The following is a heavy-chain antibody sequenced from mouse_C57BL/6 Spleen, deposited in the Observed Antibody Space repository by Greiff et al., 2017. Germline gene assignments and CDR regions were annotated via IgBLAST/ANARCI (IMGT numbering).Heavy chain of an antibody. CDR2: IDPSDSET. V-gene: IGHV1-52*01. D-gene: IGHD2-1*01. J-gene: IGHJ3*01. Sequence: QVQLQQPGAELVRPGASVKLSCKASGYTFTSYWMHWVKQRPIQGLEWIGNIDPSDSETHYNQKFKDKATLTVDKSSSTAYMQLSSLTSEDSAVYYCARDGNYEFADWGKGTMVTVSA. CDR3: ARDGNYEFAD. CDR1: GYTFTSYW.